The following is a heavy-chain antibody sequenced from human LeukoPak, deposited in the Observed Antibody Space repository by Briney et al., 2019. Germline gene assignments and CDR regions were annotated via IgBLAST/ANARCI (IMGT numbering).Heavy chain of an antibody. D-gene: IGHD1-26*01. V-gene: IGHV1-69*04. CDR3: ARGRVGARQFDP. Sequence: ASVKVSCKASGGTFSSYAISWVRQAPGQGLEWRGRIIPIVGIANCAQKFQGRVTITADKSTSTAYMELSSLRSEGTSVYYCARGRVGARQFDPWGQGTLVTVSS. J-gene: IGHJ5*02. CDR1: GGTFSSYA. CDR2: IIPIVGIA.